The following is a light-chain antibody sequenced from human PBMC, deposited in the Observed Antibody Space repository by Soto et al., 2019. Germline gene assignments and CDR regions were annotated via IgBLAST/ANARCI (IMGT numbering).Light chain of an antibody. V-gene: IGKV4-1*01. CDR3: QQGYRSPFT. Sequence: DIVMTQSPDSLPVSLGERATINCKSSQSLLYSSNNKNSLAWYQQKPGQPPKLLIYWASTRESGVPDRFRGSGSATDFTLTISSLQAEDVAVYYCQQGYRSPFTFGQGTKVGIK. CDR2: WAS. J-gene: IGKJ2*01. CDR1: QSLLYSSNNKNS.